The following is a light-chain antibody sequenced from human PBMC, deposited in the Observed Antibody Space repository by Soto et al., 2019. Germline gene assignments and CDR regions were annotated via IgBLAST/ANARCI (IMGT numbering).Light chain of an antibody. CDR3: QHYNSYSEA. CDR2: AAS. J-gene: IGKJ1*01. CDR1: QSISSW. V-gene: IGKV1-5*01. Sequence: EIQMTQSPSTVSASVGDRVTITCRASQSISSWLTWYQQKPGKAPKLLIYAASSLQSGVPSRFSGSGSGTEFTLTISSLQPDDFATYYCQHYNSYSEAFGQGTKVDI.